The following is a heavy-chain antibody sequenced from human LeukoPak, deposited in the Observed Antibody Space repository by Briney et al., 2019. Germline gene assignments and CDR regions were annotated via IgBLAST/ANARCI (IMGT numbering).Heavy chain of an antibody. CDR3: ATMSDYGDYFFDY. J-gene: IGHJ4*02. Sequence: ASVKVSCKASGYTFTSYGISWVRQAPGQGLERMGWISAYNGNTNYAQKLQGRVTMTEDTSTDTAYMELSSLRSEDTAVYYCATMSDYGDYFFDYWGQGTLVTVSS. CDR1: GYTFTSYG. CDR2: ISAYNGNT. V-gene: IGHV1-18*01. D-gene: IGHD4-17*01.